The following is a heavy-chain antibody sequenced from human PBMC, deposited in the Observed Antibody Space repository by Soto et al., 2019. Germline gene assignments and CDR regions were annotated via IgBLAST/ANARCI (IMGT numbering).Heavy chain of an antibody. J-gene: IGHJ5*01. V-gene: IGHV1-18*01. CDR1: GYTFTRYG. Sequence: ASVKVSCKASGYTFTRYGISWLRQAPGQGLEWMGWISASNGNTHYAQRFQGRVTVTTDTSTSTAYMELRSLRSDDTAVYYCARDVDIGTRPTGDWFDSWGQGXLVTVSS. CDR2: ISASNGNT. CDR3: ARDVDIGTRPTGDWFDS. D-gene: IGHD1-7*01.